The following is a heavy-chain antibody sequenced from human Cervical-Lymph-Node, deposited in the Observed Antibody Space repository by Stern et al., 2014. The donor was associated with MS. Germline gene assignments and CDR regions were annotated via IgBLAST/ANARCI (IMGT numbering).Heavy chain of an antibody. CDR1: GYGFRRNT. D-gene: IGHD3-22*01. Sequence: VQLVQSGSELKKPGASVKVSCKASGYGFRRNTVNWVRQAPGKGLEWMGWGNTSTGKPTYAQGFTGRFVVSLDTAVSTAYLQISSLEPDDTAVYYCARDYYDSSAAYYFDYWGQGTLVTVSS. CDR2: GNTSTGKP. V-gene: IGHV7-4-1*01. J-gene: IGHJ4*02. CDR3: ARDYYDSSAAYYFDY.